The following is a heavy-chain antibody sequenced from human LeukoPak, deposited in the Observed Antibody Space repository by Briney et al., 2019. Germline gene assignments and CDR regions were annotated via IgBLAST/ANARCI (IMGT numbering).Heavy chain of an antibody. D-gene: IGHD5-18*01. CDR2: IIPIFGTA. CDR3: ARECGYSYGYRSYFDY. CDR1: GGTFSSYA. V-gene: IGHV1-69*06. Sequence: ASVKVSCKASGGTFSSYAISWVRQAPGQGLEGMGGIIPIFGTANYAQKFQGRVTLTADKSPSTAYMELSSLRSEDTAVYYCARECGYSYGYRSYFDYWGQGTLVTVSS. J-gene: IGHJ4*02.